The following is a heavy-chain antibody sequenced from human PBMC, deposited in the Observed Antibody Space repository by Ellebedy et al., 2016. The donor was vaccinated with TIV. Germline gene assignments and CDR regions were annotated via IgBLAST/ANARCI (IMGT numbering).Heavy chain of an antibody. J-gene: IGHJ4*02. D-gene: IGHD4-17*01. CDR2: MSYDGSNE. V-gene: IGHV3-30*14. Sequence: GGSLRLSCAASGFSFSTHAMHWVRQAPGKGLEWVAVMSYDGSNEYYADSVKGRFTISRDNSQNTLYLQMTNLRVDDTAVYYCATDPDGVYGDTSAYWGRGTLVTVSS. CDR3: ATDPDGVYGDTSAY. CDR1: GFSFSTHA.